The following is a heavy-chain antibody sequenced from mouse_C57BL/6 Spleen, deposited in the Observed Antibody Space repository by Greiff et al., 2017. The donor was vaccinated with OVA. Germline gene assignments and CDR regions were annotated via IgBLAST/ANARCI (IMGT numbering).Heavy chain of an antibody. V-gene: IGHV5-6*01. J-gene: IGHJ2*01. D-gene: IGHD1-1*01. CDR3: ERHNYGSSEYYFDY. Sequence: EVHLVESGGDLVKPGGSLKLSCAASGFTFSSYGMSWVRQTPDKRLEWVATISSGGSYTYYPDSVKGRFTISRDNAKNTLYLQMSSLKSEDTAMYYCERHNYGSSEYYFDYWGQGTTLTVSS. CDR1: GFTFSSYG. CDR2: ISSGGSYT.